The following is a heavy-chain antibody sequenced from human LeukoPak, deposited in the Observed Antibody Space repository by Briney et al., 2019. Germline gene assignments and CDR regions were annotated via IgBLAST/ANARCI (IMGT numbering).Heavy chain of an antibody. V-gene: IGHV4-39*07. Sequence: PSETLSLTCTVSGGSISSSSYYWGWIRQPPGKGLEWIGSIYYSGSTYYNPSLKSRVTISVDTSKNQFSLNLSSVTAADTAFYYCARFLPYDTSGKKAYYFDYWGQGTLVTVSS. CDR2: IYYSGST. J-gene: IGHJ4*02. D-gene: IGHD3-22*01. CDR1: GGSISSSSYY. CDR3: ARFLPYDTSGKKAYYFDY.